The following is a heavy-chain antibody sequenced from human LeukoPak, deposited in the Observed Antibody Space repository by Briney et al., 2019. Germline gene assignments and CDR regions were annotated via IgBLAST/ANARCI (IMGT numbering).Heavy chain of an antibody. J-gene: IGHJ4*02. V-gene: IGHV3-23*01. CDR3: AKGSRGNYDY. D-gene: IGHD1-26*01. CDR1: GFTFNSYA. Sequence: GGSLRLSCAASGFTFNSYAMAWVRQAPEKGLEWVSSITDSGISTYYADSVEGRFTISRDNSKNTLYLQINSLRAEDTAVYYCAKGSRGNYDYWGRGTLVTVSS. CDR2: ITDSGIST.